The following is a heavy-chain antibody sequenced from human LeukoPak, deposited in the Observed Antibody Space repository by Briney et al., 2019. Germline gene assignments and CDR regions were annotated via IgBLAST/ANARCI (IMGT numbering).Heavy chain of an antibody. J-gene: IGHJ4*02. Sequence: GGSLRLSCAASGFTFSSYSMNWVRQAPGKGLEWVSYISSSSSTIYYADSVKGRFTISRDNAKNSLYLQMNSLRAEDTAVYYCARHYDRPTDYWGQGTLVTVSS. CDR3: ARHYDRPTDY. D-gene: IGHD3-22*01. CDR2: ISSSSSTI. V-gene: IGHV3-48*01. CDR1: GFTFSSYS.